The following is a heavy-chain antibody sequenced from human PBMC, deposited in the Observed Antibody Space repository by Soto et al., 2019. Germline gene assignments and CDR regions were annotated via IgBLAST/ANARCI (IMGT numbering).Heavy chain of an antibody. CDR3: AREPAAGDWFAP. Sequence: QVQLVQSGAEVKKPGASVKVSCKASGYSFTSYGITWVRQAPGQGLEWMGWINTYNGNTNYAQKLQGRVPLTTDTSTSTAYMELRSLRSDDTAVYYCAREPAAGDWFAPWGQGTRVTVSS. V-gene: IGHV1-18*01. D-gene: IGHD6-13*01. J-gene: IGHJ5*02. CDR1: GYSFTSYG. CDR2: INTYNGNT.